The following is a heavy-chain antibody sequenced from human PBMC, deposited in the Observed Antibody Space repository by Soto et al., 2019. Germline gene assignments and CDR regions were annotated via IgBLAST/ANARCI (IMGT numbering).Heavy chain of an antibody. CDR1: GFTFSSYA. D-gene: IGHD2-2*01. V-gene: IGHV3-23*01. CDR3: AKTDCSTSCYYYYYYMDV. Sequence: GESLKISCAASGFTFSSYAMSWVRQAPGKGLEWVSAISGSGGSTYYADSVKGRFTISRDNSKNTLYLQMNSLRAEDTAVYYCAKTDCSTSCYYYYYYMDVWGKGTTVTVSS. J-gene: IGHJ6*03. CDR2: ISGSGGST.